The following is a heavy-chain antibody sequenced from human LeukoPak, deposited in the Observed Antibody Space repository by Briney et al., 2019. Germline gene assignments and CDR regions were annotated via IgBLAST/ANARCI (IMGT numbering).Heavy chain of an antibody. Sequence: GGSLRLSCAASGFTFSSYAMSWVRQAPGKGLEWVSAISGSGGSTYYADSVKGRFTISRDNSKNTLYLQMNSLRAEDTAVYYCARDYYYDSSGYYDNWGQGTLVTVSS. J-gene: IGHJ4*02. CDR1: GFTFSSYA. D-gene: IGHD3-22*01. V-gene: IGHV3-23*01. CDR2: ISGSGGST. CDR3: ARDYYYDSSGYYDN.